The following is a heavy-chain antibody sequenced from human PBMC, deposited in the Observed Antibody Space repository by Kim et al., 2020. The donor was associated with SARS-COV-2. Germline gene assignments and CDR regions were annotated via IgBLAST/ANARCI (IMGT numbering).Heavy chain of an antibody. D-gene: IGHD3-10*01. Sequence: ASVKVSCKASGYTFTSYDINWVRQATGQGLEWMGWMNPNSGNTGYAQKFQGRVTMTRNTSISTAYMELSSLRSEDTAVYYCARGYYYGSGSYYNLSYYYYGMDVWGQGTTVTVSS. CDR2: MNPNSGNT. V-gene: IGHV1-8*01. CDR3: ARGYYYGSGSYYNLSYYYYGMDV. CDR1: GYTFTSYD. J-gene: IGHJ6*02.